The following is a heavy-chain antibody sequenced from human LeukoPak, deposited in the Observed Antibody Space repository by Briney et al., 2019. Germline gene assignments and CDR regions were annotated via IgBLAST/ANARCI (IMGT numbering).Heavy chain of an antibody. V-gene: IGHV4-4*07. D-gene: IGHD3-22*01. CDR2: IYTSGST. J-gene: IGHJ4*02. CDR1: GGSMSNYY. CDR3: VRTPIYYFDNSGYYN. Sequence: PSETLSLTCTVSGGSMSNYYWSWIRQPAGKGLEWIGLIYTSGSTNYNPSLKSRVAMSVDTSKNQFSLKLTSVTAADTAVYYCVRTPIYYFDNSGYYNWGQGTLVTVSS.